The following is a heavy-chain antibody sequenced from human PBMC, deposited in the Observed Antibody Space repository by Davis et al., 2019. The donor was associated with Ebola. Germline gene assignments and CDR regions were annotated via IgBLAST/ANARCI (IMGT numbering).Heavy chain of an antibody. CDR1: GFTFSSYG. Sequence: GESLKISCAASGFTFSSYGMHWIRQAPGKGLEWVAVISYDGSDKYYADSVKGRFTISRDNSKNTLYLQMNSLRAEDTAVYYCAKSHSSGYFSGFDCWGQGTLVTVSS. J-gene: IGHJ4*02. V-gene: IGHV3-30*18. CDR3: AKSHSSGYFSGFDC. CDR2: ISYDGSDK. D-gene: IGHD3-22*01.